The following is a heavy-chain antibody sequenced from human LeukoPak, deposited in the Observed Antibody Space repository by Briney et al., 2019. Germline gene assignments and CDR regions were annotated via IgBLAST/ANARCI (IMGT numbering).Heavy chain of an antibody. CDR1: GYTFTSYY. V-gene: IGHV1-46*01. Sequence: ASVKVSCKASGYTFTSYYMHWVRQAPGQGLEWMGIINPSGGSTSYAQKFQGRVTMTRDTSTSTVYMELSSLGSEDTAVYYCARARLSCGGDCYRFTPYYYYMDVWGKGTTVTISS. J-gene: IGHJ6*03. D-gene: IGHD2-21*02. CDR3: ARARLSCGGDCYRFTPYYYYMDV. CDR2: INPSGGST.